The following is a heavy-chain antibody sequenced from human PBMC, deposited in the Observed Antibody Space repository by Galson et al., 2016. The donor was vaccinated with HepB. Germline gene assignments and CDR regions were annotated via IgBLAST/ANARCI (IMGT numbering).Heavy chain of an antibody. D-gene: IGHD2-2*01. V-gene: IGHV6-1*01. CDR1: GDSVSSNSAA. J-gene: IGHJ6*02. CDR2: TYYRPKWYN. Sequence: CAISGDSVSSNSAAWNWIRQSPSRGLEWLGWTYYRPKWYNKYAVSVQGRITINPDTSKNQFSLQLNSVTPEDTAVYYCASFVTSGYYGIDAWGQGTTVTVSS. CDR3: ASFVTSGYYGIDA.